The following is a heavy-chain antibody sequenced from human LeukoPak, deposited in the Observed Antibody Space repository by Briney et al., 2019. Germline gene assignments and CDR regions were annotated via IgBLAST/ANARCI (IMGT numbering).Heavy chain of an antibody. V-gene: IGHV1-18*01. CDR2: ISAYNGNT. J-gene: IGHJ6*03. CDR1: GYTFTSYG. D-gene: IGHD3-16*01. CDR3: ARIMITFGEYYMDV. Sequence: ASVKVSCKASGYTFTSYGISWVRQAPGQGLEWMGWISAYNGNTNYAQKLQGRVTMTTDTSTSTAYMELRSLRSDDTAVYYCARIMITFGEYYMDVWGKGTTVTISS.